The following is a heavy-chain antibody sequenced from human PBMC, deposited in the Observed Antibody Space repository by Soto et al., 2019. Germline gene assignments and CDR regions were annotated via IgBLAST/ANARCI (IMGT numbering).Heavy chain of an antibody. CDR1: GGAISSGGYF. CDR3: ARGGYYYDSSGRLLAAFDL. D-gene: IGHD3-22*01. CDR2: IYHSGST. Sequence: SETLSLSCAVGGGAISSGGYFWSWIRQPPGKGLEWIGYIYHSGSTYYNPSLKSRVTISVDRSKNQFSLKLSSVTAADTAVYYCARGGYYYDSSGRLLAAFDLWGHGTMVP. V-gene: IGHV4-30-2*01. J-gene: IGHJ3*01.